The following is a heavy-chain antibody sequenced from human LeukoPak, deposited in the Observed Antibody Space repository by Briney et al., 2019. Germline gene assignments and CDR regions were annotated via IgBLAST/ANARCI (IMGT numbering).Heavy chain of an antibody. D-gene: IGHD6-13*01. J-gene: IGHJ4*02. CDR2: ISSSSSYI. V-gene: IGHV3-21*04. Sequence: GGSLRLSCAASGFTFSSYIMNWVRQAPGKGLEWVSSISSSSSYIYYADSVKGRFTISRDNAKNTLYLQMNSLRAEDTAVYYCANSIAAAGTLAFDYWGQGTLATVSS. CDR1: GFTFSSYI. CDR3: ANSIAAAGTLAFDY.